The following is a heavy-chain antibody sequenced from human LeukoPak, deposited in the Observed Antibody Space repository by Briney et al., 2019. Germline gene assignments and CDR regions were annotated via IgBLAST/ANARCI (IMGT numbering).Heavy chain of an antibody. Sequence: SETLSLTCAVYGGSFSGYYWGWIRQSPGKGLEWIGEINHSGSTNYNPSLKSRVTISVDTSKSQFSLRLSSVTAADTAVYYCARGHDFWSGSYQMDVWGKGTTVTVSS. D-gene: IGHD3-3*01. CDR2: INHSGST. CDR3: ARGHDFWSGSYQMDV. V-gene: IGHV4-34*01. J-gene: IGHJ6*04. CDR1: GGSFSGYY.